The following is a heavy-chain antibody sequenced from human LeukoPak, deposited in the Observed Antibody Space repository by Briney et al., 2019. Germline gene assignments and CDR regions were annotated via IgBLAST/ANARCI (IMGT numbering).Heavy chain of an antibody. CDR3: ARRIHGSSHVDC. CDR2: IYYSGNT. CDR1: GGPISSNSHS. D-gene: IGHD6-13*01. J-gene: IGHJ4*02. Sequence: SETLSLTCTVSGGPISSNSHSWEWIRQPPGRGLEWIANIYYSGNTNYNPSLESRVTISVDASENQFSLKLNSVTAADTAVYYCARRIHGSSHVDCWGQGTLVTVSS. V-gene: IGHV4-39*01.